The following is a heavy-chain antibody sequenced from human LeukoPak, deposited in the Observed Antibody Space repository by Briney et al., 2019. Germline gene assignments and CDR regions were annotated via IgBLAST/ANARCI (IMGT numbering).Heavy chain of an antibody. Sequence: GGSLRLSCAASGCTFSSYGMHWVRQAPGKGLEWVAFIRYDGSNKYYADSVKGRFTISRDNSKNTLYLQMNSLRAEDTAVYYCAKDFLAYYDFWSGNQYMDVWGKGTTVTVSS. CDR1: GCTFSSYG. CDR2: IRYDGSNK. J-gene: IGHJ6*03. CDR3: AKDFLAYYDFWSGNQYMDV. D-gene: IGHD3-3*01. V-gene: IGHV3-30*02.